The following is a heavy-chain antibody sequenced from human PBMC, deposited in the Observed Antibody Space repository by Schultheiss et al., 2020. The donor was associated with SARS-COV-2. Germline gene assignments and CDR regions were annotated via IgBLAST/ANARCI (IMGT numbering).Heavy chain of an antibody. V-gene: IGHV4-30-4*01. CDR1: GGSISSGDYY. CDR2: IYYSGST. D-gene: IGHD3-10*01. J-gene: IGHJ4*02. CDR3: ARGDKYYYGSGSYSDY. Sequence: SETLSLTCTVSGGSISSGDYYWSWIRQPPGKGLEWIGYIYYSGSTYYNPSLKSRVTISVDKSKNQFSLKLSSVTAADTAVYYCARGDKYYYGSGSYSDYWGQGTLVTVSS.